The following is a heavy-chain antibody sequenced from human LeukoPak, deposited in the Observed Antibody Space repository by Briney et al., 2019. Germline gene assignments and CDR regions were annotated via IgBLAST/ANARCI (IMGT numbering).Heavy chain of an antibody. CDR1: GFTFSSSW. V-gene: IGHV3-7*01. CDR3: ARSRRYDSSGYYSDY. J-gene: IGHJ4*02. Sequence: GGSLRLSCAASGFTFSSSWMTWVRQAPGKGLEWLANIKGDGSDKNYVDSVKGRFTISRDNAKNSLYLQMNSLRAEDTAVYYCARSRRYDSSGYYSDYWGQGTLVTVSS. CDR2: IKGDGSDK. D-gene: IGHD3-22*01.